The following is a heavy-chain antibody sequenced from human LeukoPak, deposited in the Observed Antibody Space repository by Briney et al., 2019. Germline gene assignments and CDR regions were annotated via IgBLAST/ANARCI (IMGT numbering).Heavy chain of an antibody. V-gene: IGHV3-21*01. CDR1: GFILSDFD. D-gene: IGHD3-3*01. CDR3: ARGNYDFAYDP. Sequence: PGGSLRLSCAASGFILSDFDMNWVRQAPGKELEWISYFSTSGSYIHYADSVKGRFTISRDDAKNSLYLHLDSLTVADTAVYFCARGNYDFAYDPWGQGTLVTVSS. J-gene: IGHJ5*02. CDR2: FSTSGSYI.